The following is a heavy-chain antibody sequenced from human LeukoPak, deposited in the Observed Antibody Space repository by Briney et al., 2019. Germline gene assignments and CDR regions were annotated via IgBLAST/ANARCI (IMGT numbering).Heavy chain of an antibody. V-gene: IGHV3-30-3*01. CDR3: AMARPRTNFDY. J-gene: IGHJ4*02. D-gene: IGHD1-1*01. CDR2: ISYDGSNK. CDR1: GFTFSSYA. Sequence: PGGPLRLSCAASGFTFSSYAMHWVRQAPGKGLEWVAVISYDGSNKYYADSVKGRFTISRDNAKNSLYLQMNSLRAEDTAVYYCAMARPRTNFDYWGQGTLVTVSS.